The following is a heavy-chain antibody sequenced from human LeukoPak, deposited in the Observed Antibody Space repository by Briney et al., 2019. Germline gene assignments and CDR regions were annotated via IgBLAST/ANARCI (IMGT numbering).Heavy chain of an antibody. CDR1: GFTFSSYA. CDR3: AKDKPDRLLWFGELLF. J-gene: IGHJ4*02. V-gene: IGHV3-23*01. CDR2: ISGSGGST. D-gene: IGHD3-10*01. Sequence: GGSLRLSCAASGFTFSSYAKSWVRQAPGKGLEWVSAISGSGGSTYYADSVKGRFTISRDNSKNTLYLQMNSLRAEDTAVYYCAKDKPDRLLWFGELLFWGQGTLVTVSS.